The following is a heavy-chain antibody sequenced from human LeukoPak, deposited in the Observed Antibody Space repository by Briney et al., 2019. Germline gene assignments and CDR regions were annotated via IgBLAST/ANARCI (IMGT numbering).Heavy chain of an antibody. CDR1: GYSISSGYY. CDR2: IYTSGST. D-gene: IGHD6-13*01. Sequence: SETLSLTCTVSGYSISSGYYWVWIRQPAGKGLEWIGRIYTSGSTNYNPSLKSRVTISVDTSKNQFSLKLSSVTAADTAVYYCAASGYSSSWYLDWGQGTLVTVSS. J-gene: IGHJ4*02. CDR3: AASGYSSSWYLD. V-gene: IGHV4-61*02.